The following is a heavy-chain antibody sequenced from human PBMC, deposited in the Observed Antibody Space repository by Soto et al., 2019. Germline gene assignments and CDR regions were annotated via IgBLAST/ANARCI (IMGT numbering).Heavy chain of an antibody. CDR1: GGSISTYY. Sequence: SETLSLTCTVSGGSISTYYWIWIRQPPGKGLEWIGVFYNGGTTNYSPSLKSRVTISVDTSKNQFSLKLNSVTAADTAVYYCARYKSNYYYGMDVWGQGTTVTVSS. J-gene: IGHJ6*02. CDR2: FYNGGTT. D-gene: IGHD1-20*01. V-gene: IGHV4-59*01. CDR3: ARYKSNYYYGMDV.